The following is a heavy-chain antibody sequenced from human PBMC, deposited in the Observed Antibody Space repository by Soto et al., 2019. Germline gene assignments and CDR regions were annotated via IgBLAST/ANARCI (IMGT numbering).Heavy chain of an antibody. CDR1: GFTFSSYG. Sequence: GGSLRLSCAASGFTFSSYGMHWVRQAPGKGLGWVAVIWYDGSNKYYADSVKGRFTISRDNSKNTLYLQMNSLRAEDTAVYYCARVAMSSGYYYYYYGMDVWGQGTTVTVSS. CDR3: ARVAMSSGYYYYYYGMDV. V-gene: IGHV3-33*01. CDR2: IWYDGSNK. J-gene: IGHJ6*02. D-gene: IGHD3-22*01.